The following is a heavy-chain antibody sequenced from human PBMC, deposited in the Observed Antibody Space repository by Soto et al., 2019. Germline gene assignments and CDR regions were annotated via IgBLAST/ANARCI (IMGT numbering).Heavy chain of an antibody. D-gene: IGHD3-9*01. V-gene: IGHV4-39*01. J-gene: IGHJ4*02. CDR1: GGSISSSSYY. CDR2: IYYSGST. Sequence: SETLSLTCTVSGGSISSSSYYWGWIRQPPGKGLEWIGSIYYSGSTYYNPSLKSRVTISVDTSKNQFSLKLSSVTAADTAVYYCACLEGDILTGYYRGGLVDYWGQGTLVTVSS. CDR3: ACLEGDILTGYYRGGLVDY.